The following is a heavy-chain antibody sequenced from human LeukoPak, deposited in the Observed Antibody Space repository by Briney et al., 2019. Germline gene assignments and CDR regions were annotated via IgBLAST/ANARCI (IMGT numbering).Heavy chain of an antibody. Sequence: ASVKVSCKASGNTFIGYWIHWVRQAPGQGLEWMGAINPRGDATIGAQKFQGRVTTTRDTSTSTVYIELSSLRSEDTAVYYCAREGQRLKHFDYWGQGTLVTVSS. V-gene: IGHV1-46*01. CDR2: INPRGDAT. CDR1: GNTFIGYW. CDR3: AREGQRLKHFDY. D-gene: IGHD6-25*01. J-gene: IGHJ4*02.